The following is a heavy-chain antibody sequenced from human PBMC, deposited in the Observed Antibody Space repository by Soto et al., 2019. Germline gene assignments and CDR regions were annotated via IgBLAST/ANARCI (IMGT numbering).Heavy chain of an antibody. D-gene: IGHD1-20*01. Sequence: EVQLVESGGGLVQPGGSLRLSCAASGFTFSAYWMSWVRQTPGKGLEWVANIKHDGSEKYYVYSVKGRFTISRDNAKNSLFLEMNSLRAEDTAVFYCAIITRGFSMDVWGQGTTVTVSS. CDR1: GFTFSAYW. J-gene: IGHJ6*02. CDR2: IKHDGSEK. V-gene: IGHV3-7*01. CDR3: AIITRGFSMDV.